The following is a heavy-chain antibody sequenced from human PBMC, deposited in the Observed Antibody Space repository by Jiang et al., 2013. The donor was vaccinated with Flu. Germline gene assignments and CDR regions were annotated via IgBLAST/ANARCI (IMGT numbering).Heavy chain of an antibody. V-gene: IGHV4-4*02. CDR1: GGSISSSNW. J-gene: IGHJ5*02. D-gene: IGHD2-15*01. CDR3: ARRGLGGLDCSGGSCHTHNWFDP. Sequence: SLTCAVSGGSISSSNWWSWVRQPPGKGLEWIGEIYHSGSTNYNPSLKSRVTISVDKSKNQFSLKLSSVTAADTAVYYCARRGLGGLDCSGGSCHTHNWFDPWGQGTLVTVSS. CDR2: IYHSGST.